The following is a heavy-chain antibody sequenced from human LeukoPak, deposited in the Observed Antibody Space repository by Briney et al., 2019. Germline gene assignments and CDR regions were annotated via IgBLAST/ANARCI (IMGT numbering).Heavy chain of an antibody. CDR2: ISSSSSYI. D-gene: IGHD3-3*01. CDR3: GRDLRFFYYYGMDV. Sequence: PGGSLRLSCAASGFTFSSYSMNWVRQAPGKGLEWVSSISSSSSYIFYADSVKGRFTISRDNARNSLYLQMNSLRAEDTAVYYCGRDLRFFYYYGMDVWGQGTTVTVSS. V-gene: IGHV3-21*01. J-gene: IGHJ6*02. CDR1: GFTFSSYS.